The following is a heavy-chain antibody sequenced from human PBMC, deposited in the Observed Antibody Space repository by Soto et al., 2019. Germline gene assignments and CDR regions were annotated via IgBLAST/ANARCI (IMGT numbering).Heavy chain of an antibody. Sequence: QVQLQESGPGLVKPSQTLSLTCTVSGGSINSGGYCWSWIRQHPGKGLDWIGCISYGGSTSYTPSLXRXITISVDTSKNQFPLKLTSVTAADTAVYYCSRGILVWGQGALITVSS. CDR2: ISYGGST. D-gene: IGHD5-18*01. J-gene: IGHJ4*02. V-gene: IGHV4-31*03. CDR1: GGSINSGGYC. CDR3: SRGILV.